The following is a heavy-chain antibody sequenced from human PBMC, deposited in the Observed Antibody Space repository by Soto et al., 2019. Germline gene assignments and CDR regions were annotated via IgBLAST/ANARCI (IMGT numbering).Heavy chain of an antibody. CDR3: ARRNYPYYFDY. D-gene: IGHD3-10*01. CDR2: VYYSGTT. Sequence: PSETLSLTCTVSGGSISSSDYWGWIRQPPGKGLEWIGSVYYSGTTYYNPSLKSRVTISADTSKNQFSLSLSSVTAAETAIYYCARRNYPYYFDYWGQGTLVTVSS. V-gene: IGHV4-39*01. CDR1: GGSISSSDY. J-gene: IGHJ4*01.